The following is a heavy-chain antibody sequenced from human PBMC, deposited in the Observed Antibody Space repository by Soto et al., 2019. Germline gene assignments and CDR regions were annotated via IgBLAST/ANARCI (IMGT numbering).Heavy chain of an antibody. CDR2: ISYDGSNK. V-gene: IGHV3-30-3*01. D-gene: IGHD2-2*01. J-gene: IGHJ6*02. CDR1: GFTFSSYA. CDR3: ARDCGYCSSTSCYEGYYYYGMDV. Sequence: GGSLRLSCAASGFTFSSYAMHWVRQAPGKGLEWVAVISYDGSNKYYADSVKGRFTISRDNSKNTLYLQMNSLRAEDTAVYYCARDCGYCSSTSCYEGYYYYGMDVWGQGTTVTVSS.